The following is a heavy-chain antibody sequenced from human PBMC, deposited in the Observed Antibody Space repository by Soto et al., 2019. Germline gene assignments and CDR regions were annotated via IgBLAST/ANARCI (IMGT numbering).Heavy chain of an antibody. CDR3: AIEVWGRGGYYLDS. D-gene: IGHD7-27*01. CDR2: IIPVFGTT. CDR1: GGTFNSFG. Sequence: QVHVVQSGAEVKKPGSSVNVTCTAVGGTFNSFGINWVRQAHGQGLEWMGGIIPVFGTTKYAQKFRDRVTLVADGSTSTSYMELSSLTSDDTAVYYCAIEVWGRGGYYLDSWGQGTLVTVSS. J-gene: IGHJ4*02. V-gene: IGHV1-69*01.